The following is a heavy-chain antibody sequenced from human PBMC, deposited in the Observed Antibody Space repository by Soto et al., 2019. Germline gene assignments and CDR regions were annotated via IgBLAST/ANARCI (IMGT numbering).Heavy chain of an antibody. D-gene: IGHD3-3*01. CDR1: GFTFGDYE. V-gene: IGHV3-11*01. Sequence: QVQLVESGGGLGQPGGSLRLSCAASGFTFGDYEKSWIRQTAGKGPEWVSFLSRSGNTIYYADSGKGRFSISRENAENSLHLQMESPRVEDTATYFCAKEEESAYGYYDSNWYPLSLDSWGQGTLVTVSA. J-gene: IGHJ5*01. CDR2: LSRSGNTI. CDR3: AKEEESAYGYYDSNWYPLSLDS.